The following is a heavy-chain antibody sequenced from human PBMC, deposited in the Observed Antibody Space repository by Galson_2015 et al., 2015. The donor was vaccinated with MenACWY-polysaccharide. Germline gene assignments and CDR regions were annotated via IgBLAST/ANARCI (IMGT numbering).Heavy chain of an antibody. CDR1: GFTFSSYA. V-gene: IGHV3-23*01. J-gene: IGHJ6*03. CDR3: AKAHIAARPDRRMVYYYYMDV. D-gene: IGHD6-6*01. CDR2: FSDSGGTT. Sequence: SLRLSCAASGFTFSSYAMSWVRQAPGKGPEWVSAFSDSGGTTFYADSVKGRFTISRDNSKNTLFLQMISLRVEDTAVYYCAKAHIAARPDRRMVYYYYMDVWGKGTMVTVSS.